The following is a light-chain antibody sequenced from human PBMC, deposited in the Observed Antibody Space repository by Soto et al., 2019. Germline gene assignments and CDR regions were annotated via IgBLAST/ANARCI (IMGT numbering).Light chain of an antibody. CDR2: RNN. J-gene: IGLJ1*01. CDR3: AAGV. Sequence: VLTQPPSASGTPGQRVTISCSGSSSNIGSNYVYWYQQLPGTAPKLLIYRNNQRPSGVPDRFSGSKSGTSASLAISGLRSEDEADYYCAAGVFGTGTKMTVL. V-gene: IGLV1-47*01. CDR1: SSNIGSNY.